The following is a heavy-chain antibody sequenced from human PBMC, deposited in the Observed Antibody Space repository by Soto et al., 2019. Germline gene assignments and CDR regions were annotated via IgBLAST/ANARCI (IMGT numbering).Heavy chain of an antibody. V-gene: IGHV3-21*06. CDR3: AIESEDLTSNFDY. J-gene: IGHJ4*02. CDR2: ISSTTNYI. Sequence: PGGSLRLSCAASGFTFTRYSMNWVRQAPGKGLEWVSSISSTTNYIYYGDSMKGRFTISRDNAKNSLYLEMNSLRAEDTAVYYCAIESEDLTSNFDYWGQGPLVTVSS. CDR1: GFTFTRYS.